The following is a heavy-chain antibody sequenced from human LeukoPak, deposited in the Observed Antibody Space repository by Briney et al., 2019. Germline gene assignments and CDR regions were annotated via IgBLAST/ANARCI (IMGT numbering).Heavy chain of an antibody. J-gene: IGHJ4*02. Sequence: ASVKVSCKASGYTFTGYYMHWVRRAPGQGLEWMGWINPNSGGTNYAQKFQGRVTMTRDTSISTAYMELSRLRSDDTAVYYCARASSARRGVACDYWGQGTLVTVSS. V-gene: IGHV1-2*02. CDR2: INPNSGGT. D-gene: IGHD6-6*01. CDR1: GYTFTGYY. CDR3: ARASSARRGVACDY.